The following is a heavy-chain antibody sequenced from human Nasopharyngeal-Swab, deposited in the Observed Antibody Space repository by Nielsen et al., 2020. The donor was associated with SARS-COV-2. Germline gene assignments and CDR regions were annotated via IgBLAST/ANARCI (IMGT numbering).Heavy chain of an antibody. V-gene: IGHV3-11*01. Sequence: GGSLRLSCVASGFTFSDYYMAWIRQALGKGLEWVSYISSSGTTTDSADSVRGRFTISRDNANNLVYLHMNSLRGEDTAVYFCAREKGYQVLLDYYYHGLDVWGHGTAVIVSS. CDR2: ISSSGTTT. CDR1: GFTFSDYY. CDR3: AREKGYQVLLDYYYHGLDV. D-gene: IGHD3-16*01. J-gene: IGHJ6*02.